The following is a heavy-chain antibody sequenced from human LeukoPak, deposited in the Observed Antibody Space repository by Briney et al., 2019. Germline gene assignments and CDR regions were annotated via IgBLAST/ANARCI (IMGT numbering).Heavy chain of an antibody. V-gene: IGHV4-59*01. CDR3: ARDKGYFDWLLARYYYYGMDV. D-gene: IGHD3-9*01. J-gene: IGHJ6*04. Sequence: SETLSLTCTVSGGSIGSYYWSWIRQPPGKGLEWIGYIYYSGSTNYNPSLKSRVTISVDTSKNQFSLKLSSVTAADTAVYYCARDKGYFDWLLARYYYYGMDVWGKGTTVTVSS. CDR2: IYYSGST. CDR1: GGSIGSYY.